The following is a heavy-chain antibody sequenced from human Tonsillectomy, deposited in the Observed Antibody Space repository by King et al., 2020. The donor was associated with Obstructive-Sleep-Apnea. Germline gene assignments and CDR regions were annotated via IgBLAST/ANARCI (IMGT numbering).Heavy chain of an antibody. CDR2: IYYSGST. CDR3: ARVDYYGSGSYYSPDY. V-gene: IGHV4-30-4*01. J-gene: IGHJ4*02. Sequence: QLQESGPGLVKPSQTLSLTCTVSGGSISRGDYYWTWIRQPPGKGLEWIGYIYYSGSTYYNPSLKCRLTISVDTSNNQFSLKLSSVTAADTAVYYCARVDYYGSGSYYSPDYWGQGTLVTVSS. CDR1: GGSISRGDYY. D-gene: IGHD3-10*01.